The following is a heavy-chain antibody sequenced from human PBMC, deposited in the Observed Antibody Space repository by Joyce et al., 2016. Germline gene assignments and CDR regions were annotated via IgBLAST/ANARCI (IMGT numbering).Heavy chain of an antibody. Sequence: QVQLVESGGGVVQPGRSLRLSCAASGFTFSTYTMHWVRQAPGKGVEWVAVISYDGSNKSYADSVKGRFTISRDYSKNTLYLQMNSLRADDTAVYYCARGDYAAATSGFDYWGQGTLVTVSS. CDR3: ARGDYAAATSGFDY. J-gene: IGHJ4*02. CDR1: GFTFSTYT. V-gene: IGHV3-30*04. D-gene: IGHD4-17*01. CDR2: ISYDGSNK.